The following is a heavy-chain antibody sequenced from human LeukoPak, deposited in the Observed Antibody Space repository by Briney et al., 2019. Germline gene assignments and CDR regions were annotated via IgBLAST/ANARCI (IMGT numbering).Heavy chain of an antibody. J-gene: IGHJ5*02. CDR2: INAGNGNT. CDR1: GYTFTSYA. CDR3: ARGENCGGDCSSIPFDP. V-gene: IGHV1-3*01. Sequence: GASVKVSCKASGYTFTSYAMHWVRQAPGQRLEWMGWINAGNGNTKSSQKFQGRVTITRDTSASTAYMELSSLRSEDTAVYYCARGENCGGDCSSIPFDPWGQGTLVTVSS. D-gene: IGHD2-21*02.